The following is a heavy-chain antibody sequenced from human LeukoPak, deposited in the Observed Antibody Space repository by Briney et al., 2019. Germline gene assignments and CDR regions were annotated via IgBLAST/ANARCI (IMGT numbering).Heavy chain of an antibody. D-gene: IGHD3-10*01. CDR1: GGSISSGGYY. J-gene: IGHJ3*02. V-gene: IGHV4-31*03. Sequence: SETLSLTCTVSGGSISSGGYYWSWIRQHPGEGLEWIGYIYYSGSTYYNPSLKSRVTISVDTSKNQFSLKLSSVTAADTAVYYCAREGSWRAFDIWGQGTMVTVSS. CDR2: IYYSGST. CDR3: AREGSWRAFDI.